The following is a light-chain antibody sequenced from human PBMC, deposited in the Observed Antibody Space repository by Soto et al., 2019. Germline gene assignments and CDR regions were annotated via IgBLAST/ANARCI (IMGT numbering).Light chain of an antibody. J-gene: IGKJ4*01. Sequence: EIVLTQSPGTLPLSPGERATLSCRASQSVSSSYLAWYQQKPGQAPRLLIYGASSSATGIPDRFSGSGSGTDFTLTISRLEPEDFAVYYCHQYDSSPLTFGGGTKVEIK. CDR1: QSVSSSY. V-gene: IGKV3-20*01. CDR2: GAS. CDR3: HQYDSSPLT.